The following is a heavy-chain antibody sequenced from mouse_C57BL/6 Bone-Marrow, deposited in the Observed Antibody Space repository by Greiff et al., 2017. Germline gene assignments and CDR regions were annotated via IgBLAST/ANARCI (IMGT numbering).Heavy chain of an antibody. Sequence: QVQLQQSGAELARPGASVKLSCKASGYTFTSYGISWVKQRTGQGLEWIGEIYPRSGNTYYNEKFKGKATLTVEKSSSTAYMELRRLTSEDSAVYFCSRPLTSVEATDYWGQGTTLTVSS. CDR3: SRPLTSVEATDY. CDR2: IYPRSGNT. D-gene: IGHD1-1*01. V-gene: IGHV1-81*01. J-gene: IGHJ2*01. CDR1: GYTFTSYG.